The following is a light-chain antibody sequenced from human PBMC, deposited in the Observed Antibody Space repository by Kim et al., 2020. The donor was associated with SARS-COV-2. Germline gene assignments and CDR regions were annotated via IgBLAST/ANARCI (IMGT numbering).Light chain of an antibody. CDR1: QSIYNY. V-gene: IGKV3-11*01. CDR3: QQRSRWPPLT. Sequence: SPGERATLSCRASQSIYNYLAWYQQKPGQAPRLLNYDTSNRATGIPARFSGSGSGTDFTLTISSLEPEDSAVYYWQQRSRWPPLTFGGGTKVDIK. J-gene: IGKJ4*01. CDR2: DTS.